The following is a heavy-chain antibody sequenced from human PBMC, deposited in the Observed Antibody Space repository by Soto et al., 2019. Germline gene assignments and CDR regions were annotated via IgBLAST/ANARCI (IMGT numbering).Heavy chain of an antibody. D-gene: IGHD2-2*02. CDR2: IIPIFGTA. J-gene: IGHJ6*02. CDR3: ARYDIVVVPAAIYYYYGMDV. CDR1: GGSYSSYA. V-gene: IGHV1-69*01. Sequence: QVQLVQSGAEVKKPGSSVKVSWKASGGSYSSYAISWVRQAPGQGLEWMGGIIPIFGTANYAQKFQGRVTITADESTSTAYMELSSLRSEDTAVYYCARYDIVVVPAAIYYYYGMDVWGQGTTVTASS.